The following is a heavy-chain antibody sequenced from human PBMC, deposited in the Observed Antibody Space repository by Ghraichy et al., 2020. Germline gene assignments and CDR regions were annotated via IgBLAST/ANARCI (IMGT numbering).Heavy chain of an antibody. D-gene: IGHD2-21*02. CDR2: ISSSSSYI. CDR1: GFTFSSYS. CDR3: ARSPFSVVTAARYDY. J-gene: IGHJ4*02. Sequence: LSLTCAASGFTFSSYSMNWVRQAPWKGLEWVSSISSSSSYIYYADSVKGRFTISRDNAKNSLYLQMNSLRAEDTAVYYCARSPFSVVTAARYDYWGQGTLVTVSS. V-gene: IGHV3-21*01.